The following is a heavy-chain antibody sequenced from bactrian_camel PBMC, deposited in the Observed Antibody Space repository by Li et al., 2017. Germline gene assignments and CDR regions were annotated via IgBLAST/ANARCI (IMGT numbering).Heavy chain of an antibody. J-gene: IGHJ4*01. CDR2: INSGGNST. V-gene: IGHV3S31*01. D-gene: IGHD6*01. Sequence: VQLVESGGGLVQPGGSLRLSCTTSGFNFRAHSMNWIRQAPGKGLEWVSAINSGGNSTYYAVSVKGRFTISRDNAKNTLYLQMNSLKSEDTALYYCTTGPGSWSPHFGYWGQGTQVTVS. CDR1: GFNFRAHS. CDR3: TTGPGSWSPHFGY.